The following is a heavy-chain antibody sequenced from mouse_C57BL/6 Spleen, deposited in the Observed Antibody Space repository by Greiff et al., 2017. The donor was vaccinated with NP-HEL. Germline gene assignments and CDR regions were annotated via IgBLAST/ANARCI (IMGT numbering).Heavy chain of an antibody. CDR2: ISDGGSYT. D-gene: IGHD2-2*01. CDR1: GFTFSSYA. Sequence: EVHLVESGGGLVKPGGSLKLSCAASGFTFSSYAMSWVRQTPEKRLEWVATISDGGSYTYYPDNVKGRFTISRDNAKNNLYLQMSHLKSEDTAMYYCARGDGYDYFDYWGQGTTLTVSS. J-gene: IGHJ2*01. V-gene: IGHV5-4*01. CDR3: ARGDGYDYFDY.